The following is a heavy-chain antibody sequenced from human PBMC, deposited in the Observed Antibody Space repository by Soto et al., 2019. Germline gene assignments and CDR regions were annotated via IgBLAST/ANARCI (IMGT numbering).Heavy chain of an antibody. J-gene: IGHJ6*02. CDR2: IRNKANSYTT. V-gene: IGHV3-72*01. CDR3: TRVYCSSTICYKSYFYGVDV. Sequence: PGGSLRLSCAASGFTFSDHYMDWVRQAPGKGLEWVGRIRNKANSYTTEYAASVKGRFTISRDESKNSLYLQMNSLKTEDTAVYYCTRVYCSSTICYKSYFYGVDVWGQGTTVTVSS. D-gene: IGHD2-2*02. CDR1: GFTFSDHY.